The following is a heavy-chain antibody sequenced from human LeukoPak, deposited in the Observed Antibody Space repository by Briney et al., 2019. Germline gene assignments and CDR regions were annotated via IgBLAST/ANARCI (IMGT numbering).Heavy chain of an antibody. CDR2: ISSSSSTI. V-gene: IGHV3-48*01. D-gene: IGHD3-10*01. J-gene: IGHJ5*02. Sequence: GGSLRLSCAASGFTFSSYSMNWVRQAPGKGLEWVSYISSSSSTIYYADSVKGRFTISRDNAKNSLYLQMNSLRAEDTAVYYCASRGDPRKNWLDPWGQGTLVTVSS. CDR1: GFTFSSYS. CDR3: ASRGDPRKNWLDP.